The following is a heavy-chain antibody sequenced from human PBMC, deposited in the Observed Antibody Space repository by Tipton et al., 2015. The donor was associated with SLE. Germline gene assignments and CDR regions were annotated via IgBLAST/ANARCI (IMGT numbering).Heavy chain of an antibody. Sequence: GSLRLSCAASGFTFSSHWMTWVRQAPGKGLEWVAIIKTDSSEKYYVDSVKGRFSISRDNAKNSLYLQMNSLRADDTAVYYCARDPGDGCDHWGQGTLVTVSS. J-gene: IGHJ4*02. CDR3: ARDPGDGCDH. D-gene: IGHD3-16*01. CDR1: GFTFSSHW. V-gene: IGHV3-7*01. CDR2: IKTDSSEK.